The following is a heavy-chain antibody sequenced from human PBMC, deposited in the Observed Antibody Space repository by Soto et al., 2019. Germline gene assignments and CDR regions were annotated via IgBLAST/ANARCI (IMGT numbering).Heavy chain of an antibody. CDR1: GFTFSHFG. CDR2: IWYDGSHE. J-gene: IGHJ4*02. V-gene: IGHV3-33*01. CDR3: ATDSAVGRGLDY. Sequence: QVQLVESGGGVVQPGRSLRLSCAESGFTFSHFGMHWVRQAPGKGLESVAIIWYDGSHEYYADSVKGRFTISRDNSKNTLSLQMNSLTAEDTALYYCATDSAVGRGLDYWGQGTLVTVSS.